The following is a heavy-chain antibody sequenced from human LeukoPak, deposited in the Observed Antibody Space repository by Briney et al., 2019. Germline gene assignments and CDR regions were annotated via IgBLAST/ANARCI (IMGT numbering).Heavy chain of an antibody. Sequence: GGSLRLSCAASGFTFSSYGMHWVRRAPGKGLEWVAVIWYDGSNEHYADSVKGRFIISRDNSNNKRYLEMSSLRDDDTAVYFCAKIAGTRYYSNSSGYIDYWGLGTLVTVPS. V-gene: IGHV3-33*06. D-gene: IGHD3-22*01. CDR1: GFTFSSYG. CDR2: IWYDGSNE. J-gene: IGHJ4*02. CDR3: AKIAGTRYYSNSSGYIDY.